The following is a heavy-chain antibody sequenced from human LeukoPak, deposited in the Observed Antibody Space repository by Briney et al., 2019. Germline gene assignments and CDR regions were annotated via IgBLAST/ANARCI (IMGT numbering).Heavy chain of an antibody. CDR1: GFTFSNYW. CDR2: INNEESSI. Sequence: GGSLRLSCAVPGFTFSNYWMHWVRQAPGKGLVWVSRINNEESSITYADSVKGRFTISRDNAKNTLYLQMNSLRVEDTAVYYCAGGKSKNYRLNYGARGTRVPVPS. V-gene: IGHV3-74*01. CDR3: AGGKSKNYRLNY. D-gene: IGHD3-10*01. J-gene: IGHJ4*02.